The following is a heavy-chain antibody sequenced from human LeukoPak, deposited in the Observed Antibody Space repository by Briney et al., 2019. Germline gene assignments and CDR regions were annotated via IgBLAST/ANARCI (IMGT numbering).Heavy chain of an antibody. CDR3: AKDFEAYSSSWYGNWFDP. Sequence: GGSLRLSCAASGFTFSSYAMSWVRQAPGKGLEWVSVISGNGGRTYYADSVKGRFTISRDNSKNTLYLQMNSLRAEDTAVYYCAKDFEAYSSSWYGNWFDPWGQGTLVTVSS. V-gene: IGHV3-23*01. CDR1: GFTFSSYA. D-gene: IGHD6-13*01. J-gene: IGHJ5*02. CDR2: ISGNGGRT.